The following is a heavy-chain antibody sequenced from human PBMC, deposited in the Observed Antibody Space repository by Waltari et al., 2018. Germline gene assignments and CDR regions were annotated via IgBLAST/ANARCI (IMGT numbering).Heavy chain of an antibody. J-gene: IGHJ3*02. D-gene: IGHD3-16*02. V-gene: IGHV1-2*02. Sequence: QVQLVQSGAEVKKPGASVKVSCKASGYTFTGYYMHWVRQAPGQGLEGMGWINPNSGGTNYAQKFQGRVTMTRDTSISTAYMELSRLRSDDTAVYYCARDVYDYIWGSYRGGAFDIWGQGTMVTVSS. CDR1: GYTFTGYY. CDR3: ARDVYDYIWGSYRGGAFDI. CDR2: INPNSGGT.